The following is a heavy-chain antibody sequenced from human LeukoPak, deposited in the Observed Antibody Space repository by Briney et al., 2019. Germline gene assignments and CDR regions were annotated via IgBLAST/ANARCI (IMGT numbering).Heavy chain of an antibody. Sequence: SGPTLFNPSPTLTLPFTFSGFSLSTSGVGLGWIRQPPGKALECVALMCWDDYKRYSPSLKSRLTITKDTDKNQVFLTMTNMDPVDTATYYCAHCRIGFVVVTAVYFDYWGQGTLVTVSS. CDR3: AHCRIGFVVVTAVYFDY. CDR1: GFSLSTSGVG. D-gene: IGHD2-21*02. J-gene: IGHJ4*02. V-gene: IGHV2-5*02. CDR2: MCWDDYK.